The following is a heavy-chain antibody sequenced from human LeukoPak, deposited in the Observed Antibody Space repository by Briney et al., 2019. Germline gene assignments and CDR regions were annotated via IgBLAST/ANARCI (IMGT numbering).Heavy chain of an antibody. Sequence: PGTSLRLSCAASGFTFTSYAFHWVRQAPGKGLEWVAGISYDGRNKYYADSVKGRFTISRDNSKNMVHLQMNSLTGEDTALYYCVRRGDASSGWGDHDFWGQGALVTVSS. D-gene: IGHD6-19*01. CDR2: ISYDGRNK. CDR3: VRRGDASSGWGDHDF. CDR1: GFTFTSYA. J-gene: IGHJ4*02. V-gene: IGHV3-30*07.